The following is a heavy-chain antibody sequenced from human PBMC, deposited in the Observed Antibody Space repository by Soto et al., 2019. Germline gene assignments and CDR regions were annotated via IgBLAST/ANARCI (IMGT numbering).Heavy chain of an antibody. Sequence: GASVKVSCKASGGTFSSYTISWVRQAPGQGLAWMGRIIPILGIANYAQKFQGRVTITADKSTSTAYMELSSLRSEDTAVYYCASEWGFTIQSYGMDVWGQGTTVTVSS. J-gene: IGHJ6*02. CDR3: ASEWGFTIQSYGMDV. CDR1: GGTFSSYT. V-gene: IGHV1-69*02. CDR2: IIPILGIA. D-gene: IGHD3-3*01.